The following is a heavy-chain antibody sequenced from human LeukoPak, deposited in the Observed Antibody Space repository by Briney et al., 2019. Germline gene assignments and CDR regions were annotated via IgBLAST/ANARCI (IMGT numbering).Heavy chain of an antibody. CDR2: IWYDGSNK. V-gene: IGHV3-33*01. CDR1: GFTFRNHG. CDR3: ARDRGAARFDF. Sequence: QPGTSLRLSCAASGFTFRNHGMSWVRQAPGMGLEWVAIIWYDGSNKYYGDSVKGRFTISRDNSKNMLYLQMNSLRVEDTAVYYCARDRGAARFDFWGQGAQVTVSS. J-gene: IGHJ4*02. D-gene: IGHD6-6*01.